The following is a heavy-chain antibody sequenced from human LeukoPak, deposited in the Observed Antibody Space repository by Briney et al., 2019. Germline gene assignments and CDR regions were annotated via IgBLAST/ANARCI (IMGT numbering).Heavy chain of an antibody. V-gene: IGHV3-48*02. CDR1: GFTFSSYS. Sequence: GGSLRLSCAASGFTFSSYSMNWVRQAPGKGLEWVSYITSRSNPIYYADSVRGRFTISRDNDKNSLYLQMNSLRDEDTAVYYCAKRSGGGHYYFDYWGQGALVTVSS. CDR2: ITSRSNPI. J-gene: IGHJ4*02. D-gene: IGHD1-26*01. CDR3: AKRSGGGHYYFDY.